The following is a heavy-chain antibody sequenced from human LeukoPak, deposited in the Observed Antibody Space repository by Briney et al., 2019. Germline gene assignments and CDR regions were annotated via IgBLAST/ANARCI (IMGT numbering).Heavy chain of an antibody. J-gene: IGHJ6*03. CDR3: ARGGYGGSYYGVFYFYYYMDV. D-gene: IGHD1-26*01. Sequence: GGSLRLSCAASGFTFSSFWMSWVRQAPGKGLEWVANIKQDGSEKYYVDSVKGRFTISRDNAKNSLYLQMNSLRAEDAAVYYCARGGYGGSYYGVFYFYYYMDVWSKGTTVSVSS. CDR2: IKQDGSEK. V-gene: IGHV3-7*01. CDR1: GFTFSSFW.